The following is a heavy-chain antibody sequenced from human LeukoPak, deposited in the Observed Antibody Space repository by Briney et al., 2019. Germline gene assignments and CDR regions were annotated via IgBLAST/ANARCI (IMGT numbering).Heavy chain of an antibody. Sequence: PGGSLRLSCAASGFTFTNAWMSWVRQAPGKGLEWVGRIKNKTDGGTTDYAAPVKGRFTISRDNSKNTLYLQMNSLRAEDTAVYYCAKDETGTTMFDPWGQGTLVTISS. D-gene: IGHD1-7*01. CDR2: IKNKTDGGTT. CDR1: GFTFTNAW. J-gene: IGHJ5*02. V-gene: IGHV3-15*01. CDR3: AKDETGTTMFDP.